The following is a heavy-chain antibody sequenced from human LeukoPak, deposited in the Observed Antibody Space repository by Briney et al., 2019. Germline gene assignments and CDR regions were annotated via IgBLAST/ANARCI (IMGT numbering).Heavy chain of an antibody. V-gene: IGHV3-33*01. J-gene: IGHJ4*02. CDR1: GFTFSSYG. CDR3: ARGLRYGTVPYFDY. Sequence: GRTLRLSCAASGFTFSSYGMHWVRQAPGKGLEWVAVIWYDGSNKYYADSVKGRFTISRDNSKNTLYLQMNSLRADDTAVYYCARGLRYGTVPYFDYWGQGTLVTVSS. D-gene: IGHD6-13*01. CDR2: IWYDGSNK.